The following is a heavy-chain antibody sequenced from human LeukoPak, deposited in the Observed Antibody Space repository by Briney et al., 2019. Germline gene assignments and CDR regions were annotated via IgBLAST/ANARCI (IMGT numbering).Heavy chain of an antibody. V-gene: IGHV4-39*07. CDR3: ARDTAYDKGFDY. D-gene: IGHD3-22*01. CDR2: IYYSGST. J-gene: IGHJ4*02. Sequence: SETLSLTCTVSGGSISSSSYYWGWMRQPPGKGLEWIGSIYYSGSTYYNPSLKSRVTISVDTSKNQFSLKLSSVTAADTAVYYCARDTAYDKGFDYWGQGTLVTVSS. CDR1: GGSISSSSYY.